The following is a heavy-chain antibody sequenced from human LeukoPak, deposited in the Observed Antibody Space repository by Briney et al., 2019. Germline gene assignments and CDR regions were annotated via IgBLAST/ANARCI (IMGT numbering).Heavy chain of an antibody. CDR3: ARDGGRYYFDY. CDR1: GFTVSSNY. J-gene: IGHJ4*02. CDR2: TYSGGST. Sequence: GGSLRLSCAASGFTVSSNYMSWVRQAPGKGLEWVSVTYSGGSTYYADSVKGRFTISRDNSKNTLYLQMSSLRAEDTAVYYCARDGGRYYFDYWGQGTLVTVSS. D-gene: IGHD1-26*01. V-gene: IGHV3-53*01.